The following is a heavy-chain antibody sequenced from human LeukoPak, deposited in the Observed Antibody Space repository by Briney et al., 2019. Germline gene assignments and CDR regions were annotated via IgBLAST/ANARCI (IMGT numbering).Heavy chain of an antibody. D-gene: IGHD6-19*01. CDR2: ISYDGTNK. V-gene: IGHV3-30*18. Sequence: PGGSLRLSCTASEFTFSTYGMHWVRQAPGKGLEWVALISYDGTNKYYADSVKGRITISRDNSKNTLYLQMNSLRAEDTAVYYCAKVGSAWHYYFYGMDVWGQGTTVTVSS. CDR1: EFTFSTYG. CDR3: AKVGSAWHYYFYGMDV. J-gene: IGHJ6*02.